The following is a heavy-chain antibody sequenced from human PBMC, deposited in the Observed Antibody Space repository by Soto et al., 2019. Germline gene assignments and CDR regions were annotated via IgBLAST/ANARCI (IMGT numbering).Heavy chain of an antibody. CDR1: GGSISSSSYY. J-gene: IGHJ4*02. V-gene: IGHV4-39*01. Sequence: SETLSLTCTVSGGSISSSSYYWGWIRQPPGKGLEWIGSIYYSGRTYYNPSLKSRVTISVDTSKNQFSLKLSSVTAADTALYYCARHGPGAVAAPYYFDYWGQGTLVTVSS. CDR3: ARHGPGAVAAPYYFDY. D-gene: IGHD6-19*01. CDR2: IYYSGRT.